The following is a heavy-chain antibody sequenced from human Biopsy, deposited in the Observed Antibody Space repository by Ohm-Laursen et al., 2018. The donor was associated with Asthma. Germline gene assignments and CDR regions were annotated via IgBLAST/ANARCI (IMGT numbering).Heavy chain of an antibody. D-gene: IGHD3-3*02. CDR3: ARTFHFWSPYHAEHYQL. V-gene: IGHV3-7*01. Sequence: SLRLSCTASGFTFGDYWMSWVRQVPGKGLEWVANIKHDGSEKNHVDSLKGRFTISRDNAKNSLYLQMNGLRAEDTAVYYCARTFHFWSPYHAEHYQLWGQGTPVTVSS. J-gene: IGHJ1*01. CDR2: IKHDGSEK. CDR1: GFTFGDYW.